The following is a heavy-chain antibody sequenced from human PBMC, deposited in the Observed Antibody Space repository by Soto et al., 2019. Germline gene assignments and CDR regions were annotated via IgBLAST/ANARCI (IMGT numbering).Heavy chain of an antibody. D-gene: IGHD3-10*01. CDR2: IESDGSTT. V-gene: IGHV3-74*03. CDR1: GFTFSSYW. CDR3: ARGHRYYYGSGSYSGYYGMDV. Sequence: EVQLVQSGGGLVQPGGSLRLSCAASGFTFSSYWMHWVRQAPGKGLVWVSRIESDGSTTTYADSVKGRFTVSRDNAKKSLYLQMNSLRAEDTAVYYCARGHRYYYGSGSYSGYYGMDVWGQGTTVTVSS. J-gene: IGHJ6*02.